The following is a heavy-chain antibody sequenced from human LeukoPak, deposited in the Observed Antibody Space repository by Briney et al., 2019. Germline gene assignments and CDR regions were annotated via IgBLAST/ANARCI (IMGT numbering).Heavy chain of an antibody. CDR3: ATNYYDSSGYFMFDY. J-gene: IGHJ4*02. CDR2: FDPEDGEK. Sequence: GASVKVSCKVSGYTLTELSMHWVRQAPGKGLEWMGGFDPEDGEKIYAQKFQGRVTMTEDTSTDTAYMELSSLRSEDTAVYYCATNYYDSSGYFMFDYWGQGTLVTVSS. V-gene: IGHV1-24*01. D-gene: IGHD3-22*01. CDR1: GYTLTELS.